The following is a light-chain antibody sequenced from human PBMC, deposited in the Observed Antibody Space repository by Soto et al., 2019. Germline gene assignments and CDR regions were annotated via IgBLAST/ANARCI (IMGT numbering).Light chain of an antibody. Sequence: DIVMTQSPLSLSVTPGEPASISCRSSQSLLHSNGYNYVDWYVQRPGQSPQLLIYLGSTRASGVPDRFSGSGSATDFTLKINRVEAEDVGVYYCMQGLQILFTFGPGTTVDFK. CDR2: LGS. J-gene: IGKJ3*01. V-gene: IGKV2-28*01. CDR3: MQGLQILFT. CDR1: QSLLHSNGYNY.